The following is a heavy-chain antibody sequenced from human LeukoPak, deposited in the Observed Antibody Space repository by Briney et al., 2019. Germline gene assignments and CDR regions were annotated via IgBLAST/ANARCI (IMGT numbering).Heavy chain of an antibody. CDR3: AELGITMIGGV. V-gene: IGHV3-48*03. J-gene: IGHJ6*04. CDR2: ISSSGSTI. CDR1: GFTFSSYE. Sequence: GGSLRLSCAASGFTFSSYEMNWVRQAPGRGLEWVSYISSSGSTIYYADSVKGRFTISRDNARNSLYLQMNSLRAEDTAVYYCAELGITMIGGVWGKGTTVTISS. D-gene: IGHD3-10*02.